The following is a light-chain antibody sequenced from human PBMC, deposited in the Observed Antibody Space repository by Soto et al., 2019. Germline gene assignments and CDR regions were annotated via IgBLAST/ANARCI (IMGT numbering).Light chain of an antibody. Sequence: QSVLTQPRSVSGSPGQSVTISCTGTSSDVGSYNYVSWYQQHPGKAPKLMIYDVSKRPSGVPDRFSGSKSGNTASLTISALQTQDETDYYCCSYAGNYVIFGGGTKLTVL. CDR2: DVS. V-gene: IGLV2-11*01. CDR1: SSDVGSYNY. CDR3: CSYAGNYVI. J-gene: IGLJ2*01.